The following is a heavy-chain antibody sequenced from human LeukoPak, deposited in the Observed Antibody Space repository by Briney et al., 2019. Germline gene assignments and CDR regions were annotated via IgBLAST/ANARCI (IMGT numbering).Heavy chain of an antibody. J-gene: IGHJ4*02. CDR2: IKQDGSQE. V-gene: IGHV3-7*01. CDR1: RFTLSTYW. Sequence: GGSLRLSYAASRFTLSTYWMSWVRQAPGKGLEWVAHIKQDGSQEYYVDSVKGRFTISRDSAKNSLYLQMNSLRAEDTAVYYCARGVPYDSWSGPHYSDYWGQGTLVTVSS. D-gene: IGHD3-3*01. CDR3: ARGVPYDSWSGPHYSDY.